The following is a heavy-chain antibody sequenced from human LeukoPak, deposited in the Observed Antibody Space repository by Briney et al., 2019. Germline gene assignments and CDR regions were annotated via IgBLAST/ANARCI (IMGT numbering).Heavy chain of an antibody. D-gene: IGHD3-10*01. CDR1: GFTFSSYG. J-gene: IGHJ4*02. CDR2: ISGSGGST. Sequence: GGSLRLSCAASGFTFSSYGMSWVRQAPGKGLEWVSAISGSGGSTYYADSVKGRFTISRDNAKNSLYLQMNSLRAEDTAVYYCARSPNYKGYFDYWGQGTLVTVSS. CDR3: ARSPNYKGYFDY. V-gene: IGHV3-23*01.